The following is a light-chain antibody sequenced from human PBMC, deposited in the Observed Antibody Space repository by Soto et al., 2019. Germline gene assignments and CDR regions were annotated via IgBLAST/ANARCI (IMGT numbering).Light chain of an antibody. Sequence: DLQMTQSPSSLSASVGDRVTITCRASQNRWLAWYQQKPGKAPKLLIYDASSLQSGVPSRFSGSGSGTDFFLTIDSLQPDDFATYYCQQHTTSPGTFGQGTKLEIK. CDR2: DAS. V-gene: IGKV1-5*01. CDR3: QQHTTSPGT. CDR1: QNRW. J-gene: IGKJ2*01.